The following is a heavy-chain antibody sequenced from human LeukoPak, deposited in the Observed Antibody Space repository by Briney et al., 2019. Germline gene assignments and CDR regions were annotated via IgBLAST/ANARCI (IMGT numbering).Heavy chain of an antibody. CDR2: ISGSGGST. CDR3: AKVMVRGVVITSFDY. CDR1: GFTFGSYA. J-gene: IGHJ4*02. Sequence: GGSLRLSCAASGFTFGSYAMSWVRQAPGKGLEWVSAISGSGGSTYYADSVKGRFTISRDNSKNTLYLQMNSLRAEDTAVYYCAKVMVRGVVITSFDYWGQGTLVTVSS. D-gene: IGHD3-10*01. V-gene: IGHV3-23*01.